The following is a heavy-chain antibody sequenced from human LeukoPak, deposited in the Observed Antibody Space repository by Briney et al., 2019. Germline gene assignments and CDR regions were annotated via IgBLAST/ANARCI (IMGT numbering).Heavy chain of an antibody. CDR1: GFTFSSYA. V-gene: IGHV3-30*04. Sequence: GGSLRLSCAASGFTFSSYAMHWVRQAPGKGLEWVAVISYDGSNKYYADSVKGRFTISRDNSKNTLYLQMNSLRAEDTAVYYCARGYCSGGSCYSVYAFDIWGQGTMVTVSS. J-gene: IGHJ3*02. CDR3: ARGYCSGGSCYSVYAFDI. D-gene: IGHD2-15*01. CDR2: ISYDGSNK.